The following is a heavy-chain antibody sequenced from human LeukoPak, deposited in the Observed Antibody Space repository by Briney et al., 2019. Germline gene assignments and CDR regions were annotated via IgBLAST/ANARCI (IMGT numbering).Heavy chain of an antibody. Sequence: GGSLRLSCAASGFPFSSYAMSWVRQAPGKGLEWVSTISNSDDSTYYADSVKGRFTISRDNSENTLFLRMNSLRAEDTAVYYCAKATGYPLWGQGTLVIASS. V-gene: IGHV3-23*01. CDR2: ISNSDDST. CDR1: GFPFSSYA. J-gene: IGHJ4*02. CDR3: AKATGYPL. D-gene: IGHD1-14*01.